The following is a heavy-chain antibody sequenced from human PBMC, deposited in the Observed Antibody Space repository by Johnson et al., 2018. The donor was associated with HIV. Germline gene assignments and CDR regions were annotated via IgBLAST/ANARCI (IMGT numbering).Heavy chain of an antibody. CDR2: ISWNSGSI. J-gene: IGHJ3*02. CDR3: ARERPAYSSSSSHAFDI. V-gene: IGHV3-9*01. CDR1: GFIFRDYY. D-gene: IGHD6-6*01. Sequence: QLVESGGGVVQPGRSLRLSCAASGFIFRDYYMSWIRHAPGKGLEWVSGISWNSGSIGYADSVKGRFTISRDNAKNSLYLQMNSLRAEDTAVYYCARERPAYSSSSSHAFDIWGQWTMVTVSS.